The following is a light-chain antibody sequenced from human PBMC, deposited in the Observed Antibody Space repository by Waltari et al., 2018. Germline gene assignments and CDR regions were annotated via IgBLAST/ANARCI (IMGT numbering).Light chain of an antibody. CDR1: QSVCSIY. CDR2: GAS. CDR3: QQYGSSPYT. J-gene: IGKJ2*01. Sequence: EIVLTQSPGTLSLSPGERATLPCRASQSVCSIYLARYQQKPGQAPGLLIYGASSRATGIPDRFSGSGSGTDFTLTISRLEPEDFAVYYCQQYGSSPYTFGQGTKLEIK. V-gene: IGKV3-20*01.